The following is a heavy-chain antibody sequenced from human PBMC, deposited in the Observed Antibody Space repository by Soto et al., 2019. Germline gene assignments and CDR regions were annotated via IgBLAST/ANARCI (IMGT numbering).Heavy chain of an antibody. CDR1: GYTFTSYG. CDR2: ISAHNGNT. J-gene: IGHJ4*02. CDR3: ARGRYGDY. D-gene: IGHD1-1*01. V-gene: IGHV1-18*01. Sequence: QVHLVQSGAEVKKPGASVKVSCKASGYTFTSYGITWVRQAPGQGLVWMGWISAHNGNTDYAQKLQGRVIVTRDTSPSTAYMELRSLISDDTAVYYGARGRYGDYWGQSALVTVSS.